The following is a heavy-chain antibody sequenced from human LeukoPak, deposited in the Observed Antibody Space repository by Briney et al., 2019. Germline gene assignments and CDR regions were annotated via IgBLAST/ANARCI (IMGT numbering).Heavy chain of an antibody. CDR2: ISSSSSYI. V-gene: IGHV3-21*01. CDR1: GFTFSSYS. CDR3: ARRDPFDY. J-gene: IGHJ4*02. Sequence: GGSLRLSCAASGFTFSSYSMNWVRQAPGKGLEWVSSISSSSSYIYYADSVKGRFTISRDNAANSLYLQMNNLRDEDTAVYYCARRDPFDYWGQGTMVTVSS.